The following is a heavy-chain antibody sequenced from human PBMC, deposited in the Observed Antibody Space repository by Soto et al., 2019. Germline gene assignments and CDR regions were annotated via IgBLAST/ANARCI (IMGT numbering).Heavy chain of an antibody. Sequence: GASVKVSCKASGYTFTGYYMHWVRQAPGQGLEWMGWINPNSGGTNYAQKFQGWVTMTRDTSISTAYMELSRLRSDDTAVYYCARAAGPLPQEVPSIEVAGTAIDYWGQGTLVTVSS. V-gene: IGHV1-2*04. CDR1: GYTFTGYY. J-gene: IGHJ4*02. CDR2: INPNSGGT. CDR3: ARAAGPLPQEVPSIEVAGTAIDY. D-gene: IGHD6-19*01.